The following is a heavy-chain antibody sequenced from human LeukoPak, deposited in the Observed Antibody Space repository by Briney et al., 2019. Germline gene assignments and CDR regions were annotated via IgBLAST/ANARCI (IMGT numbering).Heavy chain of an antibody. CDR3: ARRRIVGAIVDY. V-gene: IGHV1-46*01. J-gene: IGHJ4*02. D-gene: IGHD1-26*01. CDR1: GYTFTSYY. CDR2: INPSGGST. Sequence: ASVKVTCKASGYTFTSYYMHWVRQAPGQGLEWMGIINPSGGSTSYAQKFQGRVTMTRDTSASTVYMELSRLRSDDTAVYYCARRRIVGAIVDYWGQGTLVTVSS.